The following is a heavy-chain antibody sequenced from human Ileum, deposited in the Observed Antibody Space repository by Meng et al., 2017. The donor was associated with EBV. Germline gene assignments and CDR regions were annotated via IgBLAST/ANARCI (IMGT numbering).Heavy chain of an antibody. CDR1: GASISSTPYY. J-gene: IGHJ1*01. CDR2: IFNSGST. CDR3: ARDYSSSWYSGGFFKY. V-gene: IGHV4-39*07. D-gene: IGHD6-13*01. Sequence: LLQESGPGLVYPSETLSLPCTVSGASISSTPYYWGWIRQPPGKGLEWIGNIFNSGSTSYSPSLKSRVTISVDTSKNQFSLKLSSVTAADTAVYYCARDYSSSWYSGGFFKYWGQGILVTVSS.